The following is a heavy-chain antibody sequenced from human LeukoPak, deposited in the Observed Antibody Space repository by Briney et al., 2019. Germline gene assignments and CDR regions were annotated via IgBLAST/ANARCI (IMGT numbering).Heavy chain of an antibody. Sequence: SETLSLTCAVYGGSFSSYYWSWIRQPPGKGLEWIGEINHSGSTNYNPSLKSRVTISVDTSKNQFSLKLSSVTAADTAVYYCARGGTTAPSSRPIKILYYYYGMDVWGQGTTVTVSS. CDR2: INHSGST. CDR1: GGSFSSYY. V-gene: IGHV4-34*01. J-gene: IGHJ6*02. D-gene: IGHD2-15*01. CDR3: ARGGTTAPSSRPIKILYYYYGMDV.